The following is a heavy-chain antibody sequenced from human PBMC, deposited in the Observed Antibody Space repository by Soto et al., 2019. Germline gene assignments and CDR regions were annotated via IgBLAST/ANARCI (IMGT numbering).Heavy chain of an antibody. J-gene: IGHJ4*02. D-gene: IGHD5-18*01. CDR2: IISMFHTP. Sequence: VQLVQSGAEVKKPGSSVKVSCKASGGTFNSQITSWVRQAPGQGLEWMGGIISMFHTPNYAQNYKGRVTITADNATSTAYMELRSMTSKDTAVYYYARGPQLWCHFDYRGQGTLVTVSS. CDR3: ARGPQLWCHFDY. CDR1: GGTFNSQI. V-gene: IGHV1-69*06.